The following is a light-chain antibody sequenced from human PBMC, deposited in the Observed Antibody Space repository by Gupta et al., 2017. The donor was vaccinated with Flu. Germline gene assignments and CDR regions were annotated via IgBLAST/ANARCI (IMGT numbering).Light chain of an antibody. CDR2: EAS. CDR3: QQYYTFILS. V-gene: IGKV1-5*03. CDR1: QNILSF. Sequence: GDRVTFPCRASQNILSFLAWYQHKPGQAPKLLIYEASTLAYGVPSRFSGSGSETEFSISISGLQPDDFATYYCQQYYTFILSFGGGTKVQI. J-gene: IGKJ4*01.